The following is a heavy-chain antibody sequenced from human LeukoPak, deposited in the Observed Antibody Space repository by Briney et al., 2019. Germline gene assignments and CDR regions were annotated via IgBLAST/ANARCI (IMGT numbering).Heavy chain of an antibody. J-gene: IGHJ4*02. CDR3: AKYYYDSSGYYYN. V-gene: IGHV3-23*01. Sequence: GGSLRLSCAASGFTFSSYAMSWVRQAPWKGLEWVSAISGSGGSTYYADSVKGRFTISRDNSKNTLYLQMNSLRAEDTAVYYCAKYYYDSSGYYYNWGQGTLVTVSS. CDR2: ISGSGGST. D-gene: IGHD3-22*01. CDR1: GFTFSSYA.